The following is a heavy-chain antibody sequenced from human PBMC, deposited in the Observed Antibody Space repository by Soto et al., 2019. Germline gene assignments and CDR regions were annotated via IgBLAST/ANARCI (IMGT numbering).Heavy chain of an antibody. CDR2: IIPIFGTA. J-gene: IGHJ4*02. CDR3: ASELNYYGSGSYIPPFDY. D-gene: IGHD3-10*01. CDR1: GGTSSSYA. Sequence: SVKVSCKASGGTSSSYAISWVRQAPGQGLEWMGGIIPIFGTANYAQKFQGRVTITADESTSTAYMELSSLRSEDTAVYYCASELNYYGSGSYIPPFDYWGQGTLVTVSS. V-gene: IGHV1-69*13.